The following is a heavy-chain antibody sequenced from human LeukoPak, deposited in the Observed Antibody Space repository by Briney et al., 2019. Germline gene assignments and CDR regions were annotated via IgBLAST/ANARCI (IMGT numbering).Heavy chain of an antibody. CDR1: GYTFTCYY. V-gene: IGHV1-2*02. Sequence: ASVKVSCKASGYTFTCYYMHWVRQAPGQGLEWMGWINPNSGGTNYAQKVQGRVTMTRDTSISTAYMELSRLRSDDTAVYYCAREAEGYYFDYWGQGTLVTVSS. J-gene: IGHJ4*02. CDR3: AREAEGYYFDY. CDR2: INPNSGGT.